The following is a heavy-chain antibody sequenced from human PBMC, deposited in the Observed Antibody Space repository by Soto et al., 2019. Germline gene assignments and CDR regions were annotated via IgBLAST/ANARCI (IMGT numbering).Heavy chain of an antibody. J-gene: IGHJ5*02. CDR1: GFSLSTSGVG. V-gene: IGHV2-5*02. D-gene: IGHD3-3*01. CDR3: AHLTYSDFWRGSPLYNWFDP. CDR2: IYWDDDK. Sequence: SGPTLVNPTQTLTLTCTFSGFSLSTSGVGVGWIRQPPGKALEWLALIYWDDDKRYSPSLKSRLTITKDTSKNQVVLTITNMAPVDTATYYCAHLTYSDFWRGSPLYNWFDPWGQGTLVTVSS.